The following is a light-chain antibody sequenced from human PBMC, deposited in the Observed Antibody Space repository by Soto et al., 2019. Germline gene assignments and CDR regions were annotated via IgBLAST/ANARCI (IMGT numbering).Light chain of an antibody. V-gene: IGKV4-1*01. CDR3: QQYYDSPWT. J-gene: IGKJ1*01. CDR1: QSVLYSSNNRNY. CDR2: WAS. Sequence: DIIMTQSPDSLSVSLGERATINCKSSQSVLYSSNNRNYLAWYQQKPRQPPKLLIYWASTRESGVPSRFSGSGSGTAFTLTISSLQAEDMAVYYCQQYYDSPWTFGQGTKVDI.